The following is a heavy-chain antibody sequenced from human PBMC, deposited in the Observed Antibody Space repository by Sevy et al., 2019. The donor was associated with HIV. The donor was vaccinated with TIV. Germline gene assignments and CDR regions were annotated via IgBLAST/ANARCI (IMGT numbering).Heavy chain of an antibody. CDR1: GYTFTYYF. V-gene: IGHV1-18*01. Sequence: ASVKVSCKTSGYTFTYYFITWVRQAPGQGLEWMGRISRYDTNYAQKFQGRVTMTTDTSTSTVYMELRSLKSDDTAVYYCARAPSGSQGPGQYFHHWGQGALVTVSS. D-gene: IGHD1-26*01. CDR3: ARAPSGSQGPGQYFHH. CDR2: ISRYDT. J-gene: IGHJ1*01.